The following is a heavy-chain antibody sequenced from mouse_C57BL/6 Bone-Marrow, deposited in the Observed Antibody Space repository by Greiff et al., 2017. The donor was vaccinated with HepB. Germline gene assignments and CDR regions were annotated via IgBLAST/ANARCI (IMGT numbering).Heavy chain of an antibody. J-gene: IGHJ2*01. D-gene: IGHD1-1*01. CDR3: ARSAGTVVDY. V-gene: IGHV1-69*01. CDR2: IDPSDSYT. Sequence: VQLKQPGAELVMPGASVKLSCKASGYTFTSYWMHWVKQRPGQGLEWIGEIDPSDSYTNYNQKFKGKSTLTVDKSSSTAYMQLSSLTSEDSAVYYCARSAGTVVDYWGQGTTLTVSS. CDR1: GYTFTSYW.